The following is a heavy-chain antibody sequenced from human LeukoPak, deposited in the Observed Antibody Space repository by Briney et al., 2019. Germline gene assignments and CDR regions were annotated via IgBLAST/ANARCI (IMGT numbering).Heavy chain of an antibody. Sequence: ASVKVSCKASGGTFSSYAISWVRQAPGQGLEWMGRIIPILGIANYAQKFQGRVTITADKSTSTAYMELSSLRSEDTAVYYCTSPFEVATIGLDYWGQGTLVTVSS. V-gene: IGHV1-69*04. J-gene: IGHJ4*02. D-gene: IGHD5-12*01. CDR3: TSPFEVATIGLDY. CDR2: IIPILGIA. CDR1: GGTFSSYA.